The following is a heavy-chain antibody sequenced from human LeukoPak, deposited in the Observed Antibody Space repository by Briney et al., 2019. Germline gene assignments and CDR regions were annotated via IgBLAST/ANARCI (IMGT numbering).Heavy chain of an antibody. V-gene: IGHV3-20*04. Sequence: GGSLRLSCASSGFTFNTFNMNWFRQAPGKGLEWVSSISWYSGNIGYADSVKGRFSISRDNAKNTLYLEMNSLRTDDTALYFCARDVWRRAFYYAMDVWGLGTTVAVSS. D-gene: IGHD2-21*01. J-gene: IGHJ6*02. CDR3: ARDVWRRAFYYAMDV. CDR1: GFTFNTFN. CDR2: ISWYSGNI.